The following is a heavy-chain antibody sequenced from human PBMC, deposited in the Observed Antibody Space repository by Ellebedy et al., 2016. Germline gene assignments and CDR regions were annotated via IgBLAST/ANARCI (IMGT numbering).Heavy chain of an antibody. CDR3: ARGTVTTFYYYYGMDV. J-gene: IGHJ6*02. Sequence: GGSLRLSCAASGFTFDSYGMHWVRQAPGKGLEWVAVIWYDGSNKYYADSVKGRFTISRDNSKNTLYLQMNSLRAEDTAVYYCARGTVTTFYYYYGMDVWGQGTTVTVSS. V-gene: IGHV3-33*08. CDR1: GFTFDSYG. CDR2: IWYDGSNK. D-gene: IGHD4-17*01.